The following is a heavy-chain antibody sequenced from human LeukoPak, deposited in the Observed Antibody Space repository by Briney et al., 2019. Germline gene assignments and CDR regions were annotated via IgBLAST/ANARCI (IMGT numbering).Heavy chain of an antibody. Sequence: GRSLRLSCAASGFTFDDYAMHWVRQAPGKGLERVSGISWNSGNIGYADSVKGRFTISRDNAKNFLYLQMNSLRAEDTALYYCAKDISSVTPYYFDYWGQGTLVTVSS. CDR1: GFTFDDYA. CDR3: AKDISSVTPYYFDY. D-gene: IGHD4-11*01. V-gene: IGHV3-9*01. J-gene: IGHJ4*02. CDR2: ISWNSGNI.